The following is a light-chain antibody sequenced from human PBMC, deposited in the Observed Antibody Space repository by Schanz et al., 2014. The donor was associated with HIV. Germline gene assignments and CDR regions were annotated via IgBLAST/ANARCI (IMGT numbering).Light chain of an antibody. CDR3: QQYDNFPYT. J-gene: IGKJ2*01. V-gene: IGKV1-5*03. CDR1: QSINTW. Sequence: IQMTQSPSTLSASVGDTVTITCRASQSINTWLAWYQQKPGKAPNLLIYQASTLETGVPSRFSGSGSGTEFTLTITGLQPDDSATYYCQQYDNFPYTFGQGTKLEI. CDR2: QAS.